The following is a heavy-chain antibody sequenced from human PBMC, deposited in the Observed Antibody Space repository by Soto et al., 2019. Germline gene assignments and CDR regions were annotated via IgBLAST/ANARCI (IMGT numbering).Heavy chain of an antibody. CDR1: GYPFSAFD. Sequence: QVQLVQSEAEVKKPGASVKVSCEASGYPFSAFDINWVRQAGGQGLEWMGWMNPDSGDTAFAQRFQDRITMTRSTSIGTVYIDLGRRPSDDTAVYFCVRQPGGVATPGDDYWGQGTLVTVSS. CDR3: VRQPGGVATPGDDY. D-gene: IGHD2-15*01. V-gene: IGHV1-8*01. J-gene: IGHJ4*02. CDR2: MNPDSGDT.